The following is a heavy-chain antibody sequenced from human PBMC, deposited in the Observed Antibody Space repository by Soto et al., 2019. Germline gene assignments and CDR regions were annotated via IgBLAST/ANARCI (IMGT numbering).Heavy chain of an antibody. Sequence: SETLSLTCTVSGGSVSSGSYYWSWIRQPPGKGLEWIGYIYYSGSTNYNPSLKSRVTISVDTSKNQFSLKLSSVTAADTAVYYCARVGYSSSSYLDYWGQGTLVTVSS. D-gene: IGHD6-6*01. J-gene: IGHJ4*02. CDR3: ARVGYSSSSYLDY. CDR2: IYYSGST. V-gene: IGHV4-61*01. CDR1: GGSVSSGSYY.